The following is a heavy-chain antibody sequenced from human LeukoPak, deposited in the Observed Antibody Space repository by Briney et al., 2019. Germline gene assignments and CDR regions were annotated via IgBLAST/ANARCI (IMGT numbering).Heavy chain of an antibody. V-gene: IGHV3-48*03. Sequence: GGSLRLSCAASGFTFRSYGMNWVRQAPGKRLEWVSYITSSGSTIYYADSVKGRFTISRDNAKNSLYLQMNSLRAEDTAVYYCARANYYDISGYDYWGQGTLVTVSS. CDR1: GFTFRSYG. J-gene: IGHJ4*02. CDR2: ITSSGSTI. D-gene: IGHD3-22*01. CDR3: ARANYYDISGYDY.